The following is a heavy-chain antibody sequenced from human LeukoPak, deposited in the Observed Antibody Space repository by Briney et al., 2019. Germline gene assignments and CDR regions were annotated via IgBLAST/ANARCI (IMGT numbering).Heavy chain of an antibody. D-gene: IGHD2-15*01. J-gene: IGHJ6*03. CDR1: GGSFSGYY. Sequence: SETLSLTCAVYGGSFSGYYWSWIRQPPGKGLEWIGEINHSGSTNYNPSLKSRVTISVDTSKNQFSLKLSSVTAADTAVYYCARTMEGYCSGGSCYQYSYYMDVWGRGTTVTVSS. CDR2: INHSGST. CDR3: ARTMEGYCSGGSCYQYSYYMDV. V-gene: IGHV4-34*01.